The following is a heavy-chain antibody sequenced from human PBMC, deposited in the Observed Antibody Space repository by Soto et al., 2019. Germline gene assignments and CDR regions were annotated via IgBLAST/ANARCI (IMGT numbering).Heavy chain of an antibody. Sequence: PGGSLSLSCAASGFTVSSNYMSWVRQAPGKGLEWVSVIYSGGSTYYADSVRGRFTVSRDNSKNTMYLQMNSLRAEDTAVYYCAREVPGTWGHFDPWGQGTLVTVS. V-gene: IGHV3-53*01. D-gene: IGHD1-7*01. CDR3: AREVPGTWGHFDP. J-gene: IGHJ5*02. CDR1: GFTVSSNY. CDR2: IYSGGST.